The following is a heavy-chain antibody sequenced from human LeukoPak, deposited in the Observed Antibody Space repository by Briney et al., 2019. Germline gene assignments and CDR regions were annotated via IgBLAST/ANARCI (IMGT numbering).Heavy chain of an antibody. D-gene: IGHD5/OR15-5a*01. V-gene: IGHV3-48*01. CDR2: ISGSTGTI. J-gene: IGHJ4*02. Sequence: GGSLRLSCGASGFTFSSYSMNWVRQAPGKGLEWVSYISGSTGTIYYADSVTGRFTIFRDNANNSLFLQMNSLRAEDSAIYYCARGSGAADRVYFFDYWGQGTLVTVSS. CDR1: GFTFSSYS. CDR3: ARGSGAADRVYFFDY.